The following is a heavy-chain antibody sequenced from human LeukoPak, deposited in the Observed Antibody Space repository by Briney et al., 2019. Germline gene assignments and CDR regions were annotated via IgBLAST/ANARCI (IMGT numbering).Heavy chain of an antibody. CDR3: AKDVYTAAEDAFDI. CDR1: GFTFDDYA. CDR2: ISWNSGSI. D-gene: IGHD6-13*01. J-gene: IGHJ3*02. V-gene: IGHV3-9*01. Sequence: GGSLRLSCAASGFTFDDYAMHWVRQAPGKGLEWVSGISWNSGSIGYADSVKGRFTISRDNAKNSLYLQMNSLRAEDTALYYCAKDVYTAAEDAFDIWGQGTMVTVSS.